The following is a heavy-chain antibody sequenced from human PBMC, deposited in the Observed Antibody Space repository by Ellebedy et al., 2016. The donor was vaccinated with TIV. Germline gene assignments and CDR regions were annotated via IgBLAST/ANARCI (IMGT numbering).Heavy chain of an antibody. V-gene: IGHV3-74*01. CDR1: GFAFRRYW. Sequence: PGGSLRLSCTASGFAFRRYWMHWVRQVPGKGLEWVGRINDIGTATRYADSVKGRFTISRANATNTMYLHMNGLRFDDTAVYYCASDAGGGVVPDEWGQGTLVTVSS. CDR2: INDIGTAT. D-gene: IGHD3-3*01. J-gene: IGHJ4*02. CDR3: ASDAGGGVVPDE.